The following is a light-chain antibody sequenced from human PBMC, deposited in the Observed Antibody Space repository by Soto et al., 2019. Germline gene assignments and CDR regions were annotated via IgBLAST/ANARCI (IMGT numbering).Light chain of an antibody. CDR1: SRDVGAYDV. J-gene: IGLJ1*01. CDR3: GSYTISSSRV. Sequence: QSALTQPASVSGSPGQSITISCTGTSRDVGAYDVVSWYQQHPGKAPKLMIYDVSNRPSGVSTRFSGSKSGNTASLTISGLQAEDEADYYCGSYTISSSRVFGTGTKLTVL. CDR2: DVS. V-gene: IGLV2-14*03.